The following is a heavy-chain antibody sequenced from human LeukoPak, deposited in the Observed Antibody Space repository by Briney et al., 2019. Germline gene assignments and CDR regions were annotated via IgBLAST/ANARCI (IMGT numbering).Heavy chain of an antibody. V-gene: IGHV4-39*01. CDR3: ARHRVVTFFYYIDV. Sequence: ETSETLSLTCNVSGASVSSSTYFWAWIRQSPGKGLEWIGSIYYSGSTHYNPSLQSRVSISIDTFKDQFSLTVTSVTAADMALYFCARHRVVTFFYYIDVWGRGTTVTVSS. CDR1: GASVSSSTYF. J-gene: IGHJ6*03. D-gene: IGHD2-21*02. CDR2: IYYSGST.